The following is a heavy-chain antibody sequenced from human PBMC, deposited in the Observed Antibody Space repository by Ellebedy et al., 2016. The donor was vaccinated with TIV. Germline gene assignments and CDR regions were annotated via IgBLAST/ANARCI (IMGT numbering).Heavy chain of an antibody. V-gene: IGHV3-23*01. D-gene: IGHD3-10*01. CDR1: GFTFSNYA. CDR2: ISGSGYSA. J-gene: IGHJ5*02. Sequence: GESLKISXAASGFTFSNYALSWVRQAPGKGLEWVSTISGSGYSAHYADSVRGRFTVSRDNSKNTLYLQMNSLRVEDTAVYYCARALSGSSNDHWGQGTLVTVSS. CDR3: ARALSGSSNDH.